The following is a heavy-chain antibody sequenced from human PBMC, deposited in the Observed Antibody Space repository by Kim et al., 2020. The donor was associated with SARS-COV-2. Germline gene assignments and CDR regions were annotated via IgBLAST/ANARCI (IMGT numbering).Heavy chain of an antibody. CDR3: TTDSTWIQLWGDFDY. Sequence: GGSLRLSCAASGFTFSNAWMSWVRQAPGKGLEWVGRIKSKTDGGTTDYAAPVKGRFTISRDDSKNTLYLQMNSLKTEDTAVYYCTTDSTWIQLWGDFDYWGQGTLVTVSS. CDR1: GFTFSNAW. J-gene: IGHJ4*02. CDR2: IKSKTDGGTT. D-gene: IGHD5-18*01. V-gene: IGHV3-15*01.